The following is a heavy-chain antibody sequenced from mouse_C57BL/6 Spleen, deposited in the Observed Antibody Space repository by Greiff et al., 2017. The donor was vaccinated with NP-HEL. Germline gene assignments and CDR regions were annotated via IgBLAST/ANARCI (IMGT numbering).Heavy chain of an antibody. CDR2: IYPRSGNT. J-gene: IGHJ1*03. Sequence: QVQLQRSGAELARPGASVKLSCKASGYTFTSYGISWVKQRTGQGLEWIGEIYPRSGNTYYNEKFKGKATLTADKSSSTAYMELRSLTSEDSAVYFCARHYGSSYWYFDVWGTGTTVTVSS. CDR3: ARHYGSSYWYFDV. CDR1: GYTFTSYG. V-gene: IGHV1-81*01. D-gene: IGHD1-1*01.